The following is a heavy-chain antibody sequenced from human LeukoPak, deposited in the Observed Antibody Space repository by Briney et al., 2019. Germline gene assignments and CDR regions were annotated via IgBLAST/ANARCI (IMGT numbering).Heavy chain of an antibody. CDR2: IYPADSTA. J-gene: IGHJ4*02. D-gene: IGHD5-12*01. CDR3: ARHPKSGYTGYEPDY. V-gene: IGHV5-51*01. Sequence: GESLKISCKASGCSFTSYWIGWVRQVPGKGLEWVGIIYPADSTAKYSPSFQGQVTISVDKSISTAYLQWSRLEASDTAVFYCARHPKSGYTGYEPDYWGQGTLVTVSS. CDR1: GCSFTSYW.